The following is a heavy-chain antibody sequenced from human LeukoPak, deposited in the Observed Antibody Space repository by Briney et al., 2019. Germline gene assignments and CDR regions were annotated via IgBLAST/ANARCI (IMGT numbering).Heavy chain of an antibody. CDR3: ARFNYDSSGYYFSPYFDY. CDR2: INHSGST. Sequence: SETLSLTCAVYGGSFSGYYWSWIRQPPGKGLEWIGEINHSGSTNYNPSLKSLVTTSVDTSKNQFSLKLSSVTAADTAVYYCARFNYDSSGYYFSPYFDYWGQGTLVTVSS. CDR1: GGSFSGYY. J-gene: IGHJ4*02. D-gene: IGHD3-22*01. V-gene: IGHV4-34*01.